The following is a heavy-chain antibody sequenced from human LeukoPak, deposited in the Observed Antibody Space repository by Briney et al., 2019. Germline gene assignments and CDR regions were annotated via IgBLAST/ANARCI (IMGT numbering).Heavy chain of an antibody. Sequence: LRLSCAASGFTFSSYAMSWIRQPPGKGLEWIGEINHSGSTNYNPSLKSRVTISVDTSKNQFSLKLSSVTAADTAVYYCARFFGMGAFDIWGQGTMVTVSS. CDR1: GFTFSSYA. CDR3: ARFFGMGAFDI. V-gene: IGHV4-34*09. CDR2: INHSGST. J-gene: IGHJ3*02. D-gene: IGHD1-14*01.